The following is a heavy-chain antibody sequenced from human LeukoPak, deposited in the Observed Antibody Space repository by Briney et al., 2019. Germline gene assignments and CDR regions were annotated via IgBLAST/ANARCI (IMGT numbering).Heavy chain of an antibody. V-gene: IGHV4-31*03. D-gene: IGHD3-22*01. CDR3: ARGDSSGTFDY. CDR1: GGPISSGGYY. CDR2: IYYSGST. J-gene: IGHJ4*02. Sequence: NPSETLSLTCTVSGGPISSGGYYWSWIRQHPGKGLEWIGYIYYSGSTYYNPSLKSRVTISVDTSKNQFSLKLSSVTAADTAVYYCARGDSSGTFDYWGQGTLVTVSS.